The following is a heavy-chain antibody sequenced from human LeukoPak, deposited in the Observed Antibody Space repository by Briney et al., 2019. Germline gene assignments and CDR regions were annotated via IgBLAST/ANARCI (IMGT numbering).Heavy chain of an antibody. V-gene: IGHV4-39*01. CDR2: IYYSGST. CDR1: GGSISSSSYY. Sequence: SETLSLTCTVSGGSISSSSYYWGWIRQPPGKGLEWIGSIYYSGSTYYNPSLKSRVTISVDTSKNQFSLKLSSVTAADTTVYYCAXQVSGSYYHDYWGQGTLVTVSS. D-gene: IGHD3-10*01. J-gene: IGHJ4*02. CDR3: AXQVSGSYYHDY.